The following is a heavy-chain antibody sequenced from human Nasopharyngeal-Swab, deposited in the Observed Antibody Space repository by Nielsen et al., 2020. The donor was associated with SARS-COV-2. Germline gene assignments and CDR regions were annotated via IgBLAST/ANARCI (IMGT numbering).Heavy chain of an antibody. J-gene: IGHJ6*02. V-gene: IGHV2-5*02. D-gene: IGHD5-12*01. CDR3: ARVDVSGFYYYGLDV. Sequence: WIRQPPGKALEWLAVIFWDDDKWYSPSLEGRLTITKDTTKNQVVLRMTNMDPVDTGTYYCARVDVSGFYYYGLDVWGQGTTVTVSS. CDR2: IFWDDDK.